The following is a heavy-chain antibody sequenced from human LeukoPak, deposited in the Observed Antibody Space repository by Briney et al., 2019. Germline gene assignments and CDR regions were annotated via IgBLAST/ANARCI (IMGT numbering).Heavy chain of an antibody. J-gene: IGHJ3*02. CDR1: GYTFTDYY. CDR2: INPNSGGT. V-gene: IGHV1-2*02. Sequence: ASVKVSCTASGYTFTDYYIHWVRQAPGQGLEWMGWINPNSGGTKYARRFQGRVTMTRDASISTAYTELSSLRSDVTAVYYCARVVDGYNYGAFDIWGQGTVVTVSS. D-gene: IGHD5-24*01. CDR3: ARVVDGYNYGAFDI.